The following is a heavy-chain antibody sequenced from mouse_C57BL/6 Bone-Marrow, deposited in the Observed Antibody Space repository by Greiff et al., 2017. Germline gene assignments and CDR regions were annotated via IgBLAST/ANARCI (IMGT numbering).Heavy chain of an antibody. CDR3: ARYKLYYYAMDY. CDR1: GFTFTDYY. V-gene: IGHV7-3*01. Sequence: EVKLVESGGGLVQPGGSLSLSCAASGFTFTDYYMSWVRQPPGKALGWLGFIRNKANGYTTEYSASVKGRFTISRDNSQSILYLQMNALRAEDSATYYCARYKLYYYAMDYWGQGTSVTVSS. CDR2: IRNKANGYTT. J-gene: IGHJ4*01.